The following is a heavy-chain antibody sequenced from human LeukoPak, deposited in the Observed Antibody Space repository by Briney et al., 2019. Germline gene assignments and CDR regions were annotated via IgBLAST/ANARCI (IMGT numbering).Heavy chain of an antibody. J-gene: IGHJ4*02. V-gene: IGHV1-2*06. Sequence: ASVKVSCKASGYTFTGYYMHWVRQAPGQGLEWMGRIDPNSGGTNYAQKFQGGVTMTRDTSIGTAYMELSSLRSDDTAVYYCALRPTGYSSSWYFDYWGQGTLVTVSS. CDR3: ALRPTGYSSSWYFDY. D-gene: IGHD6-13*01. CDR2: IDPNSGGT. CDR1: GYTFTGYY.